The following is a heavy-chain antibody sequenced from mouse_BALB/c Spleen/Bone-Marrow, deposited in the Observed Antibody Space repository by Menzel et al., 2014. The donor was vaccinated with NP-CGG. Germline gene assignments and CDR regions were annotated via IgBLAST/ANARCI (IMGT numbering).Heavy chain of an antibody. J-gene: IGHJ3*01. V-gene: IGHV1S81*02. Sequence: QVQLKQSGAELVKPGASVKLSCEASGYTFTSYYMYWVKQRPGQGQEWIGEINPSNGGTNFNEKFKSKATLTVDKSSSTAYMQLSSLTSEDSAVYYCTREGDSPFAYWGQGTLVTVSA. D-gene: IGHD2-13*01. CDR3: TREGDSPFAY. CDR2: INPSNGGT. CDR1: GYTFTSYY.